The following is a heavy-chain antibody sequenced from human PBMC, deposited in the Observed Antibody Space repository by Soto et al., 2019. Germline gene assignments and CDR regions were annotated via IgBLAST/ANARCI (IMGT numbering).Heavy chain of an antibody. CDR1: GDSVSSNSAA. Sequence: SQTLSLTCAISGDSVSSNSAAWNWIRQSPSRGLEWLGRTYYRSKWYNDYALSLRSRITVNPDTSRNQFSLHLNSVTASDTAVYYCAGRNSLASVSLNFRELSNYKWIDPWGPGTLVTVSS. D-gene: IGHD3-16*02. V-gene: IGHV6-1*01. CDR2: TYYRSKWYN. J-gene: IGHJ5*02. CDR3: AGRNSLASVSLNFRELSNYKWIDP.